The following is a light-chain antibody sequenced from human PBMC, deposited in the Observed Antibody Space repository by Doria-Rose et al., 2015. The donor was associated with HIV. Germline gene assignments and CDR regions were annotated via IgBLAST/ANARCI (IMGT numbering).Light chain of an antibody. J-gene: IGLJ1*01. CDR3: QAWDSNATSYV. CDR2: QNI. V-gene: IGLV3-1*01. Sequence: PGHSPVLVIYQNIKRPSGIAERFSGSNSGNTATLTISGTQAMDEADYYCQAWDSNATSYVFGTGTKVTVL.